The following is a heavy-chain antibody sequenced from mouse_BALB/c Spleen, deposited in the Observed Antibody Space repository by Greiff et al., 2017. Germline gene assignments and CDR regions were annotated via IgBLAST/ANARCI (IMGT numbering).Heavy chain of an antibody. CDR1: GFTFSSYA. D-gene: IGHD2-14*01. Sequence: EVKLVESGGGLVKPGASLKLSCAASGFTFSSYAMSWVRQSPGKRLEWVAEISSCGSYTDYPDTVTGRVTISRDNATNTLYLEMSSLRSEDTAMYYCARDRYDRKGYAMDDWGQGTSVTVSS. J-gene: IGHJ4*01. V-gene: IGHV5-9-4*01. CDR3: ARDRYDRKGYAMDD. CDR2: ISSCGSYT.